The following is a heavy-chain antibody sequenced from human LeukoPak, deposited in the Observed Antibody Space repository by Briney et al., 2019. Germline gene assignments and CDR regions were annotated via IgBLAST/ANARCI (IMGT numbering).Heavy chain of an antibody. Sequence: GGSLRLSCAASGFTFSSYAMSWVRQAPGKGLEWVSAISGSGGSTYYADSVKGRFTISRDNSKNTLYVQMNGLRAEDTALYYCAIAHCSGGSCYSFGAFDIWGQGTMVTVSS. CDR2: ISGSGGST. J-gene: IGHJ3*02. CDR1: GFTFSSYA. V-gene: IGHV3-23*01. D-gene: IGHD2-15*01. CDR3: AIAHCSGGSCYSFGAFDI.